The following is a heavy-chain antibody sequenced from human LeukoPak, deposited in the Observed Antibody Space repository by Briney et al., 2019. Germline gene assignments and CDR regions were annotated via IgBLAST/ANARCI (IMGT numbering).Heavy chain of an antibody. CDR3: ARSGVVGAFDM. CDR1: RGSISSGDYY. V-gene: IGHV4-30-4*08. CDR2: IYYSGST. Sequence: PSETLSLTCTVSRGSISSGDYYWSWIRRPPGEGLEWIGYIYYSGSTYYNPSLKSRFTISVDRSKNQFSLKLSSVTAADTAVYYCARSGVVGAFDMWGQGTMVSVSS. J-gene: IGHJ3*02. D-gene: IGHD3-3*01.